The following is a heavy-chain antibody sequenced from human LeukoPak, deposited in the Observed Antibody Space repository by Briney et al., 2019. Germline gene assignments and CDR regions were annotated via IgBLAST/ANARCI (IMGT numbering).Heavy chain of an antibody. Sequence: TGGSLRLSCRASGFTFSGAWMTWVRQAPGKGLEWVANIREDGTVKNYVDSVKGRFTISRDNAKNSLFLQMSNLRDDDTAIYYCARHVGISFWGQGTLVTVSS. CDR2: IREDGTVK. J-gene: IGHJ4*02. V-gene: IGHV3-7*01. CDR1: GFTFSGAW. CDR3: ARHVGISF. D-gene: IGHD7-27*01.